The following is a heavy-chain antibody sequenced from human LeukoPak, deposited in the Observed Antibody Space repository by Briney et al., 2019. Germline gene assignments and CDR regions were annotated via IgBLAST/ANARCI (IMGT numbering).Heavy chain of an antibody. V-gene: IGHV3-21*01. D-gene: IGHD7-27*01. CDR3: ARVDSHWVVNDAFDI. CDR1: GFAFSYYS. J-gene: IGHJ3*02. Sequence: PGGSLRLSCAASGFAFSYYSMTWVRQAPGKGLEWVSSISSSGDYIYYADSLKGRFTISRDNARNSVYLQMNRLRAEDTAVYYCARVDSHWVVNDAFDIWGQGTMVTVSS. CDR2: ISSSGDYI.